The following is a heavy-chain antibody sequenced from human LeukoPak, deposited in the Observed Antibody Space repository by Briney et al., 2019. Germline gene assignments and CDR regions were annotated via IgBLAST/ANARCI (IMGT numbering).Heavy chain of an antibody. CDR3: AKDKYSSGRGSFDY. V-gene: IGHV3-30*18. J-gene: IGHJ4*02. CDR2: IWYGGSNK. CDR1: GFTFSSYG. D-gene: IGHD6-19*01. Sequence: PGRSLRLSCAASGFTFSSYGMHWVRQAPGKGLEWVAVIWYGGSNKYYADSVKGRFTISRDNSKNTLYLQMNSLRAEDTAVYYCAKDKYSSGRGSFDYWGQGTLVTVSS.